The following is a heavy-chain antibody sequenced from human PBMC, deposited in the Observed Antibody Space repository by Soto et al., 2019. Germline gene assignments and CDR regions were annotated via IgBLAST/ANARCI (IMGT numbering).Heavy chain of an antibody. CDR2: IYYSGST. Sequence: SETLSLTCTVSGGSISSSSYYWGWIRQPPGKGLEWIGSIYYSGSTYYNPSLKSRVTISVDTSKNQFSLKLSSVTAADTAVYYCARHLDYDFWSGYYNAANYYYGMDVWGEGTTVTVSS. CDR1: GGSISSSSYY. CDR3: ARHLDYDFWSGYYNAANYYYGMDV. J-gene: IGHJ6*04. D-gene: IGHD3-3*01. V-gene: IGHV4-39*01.